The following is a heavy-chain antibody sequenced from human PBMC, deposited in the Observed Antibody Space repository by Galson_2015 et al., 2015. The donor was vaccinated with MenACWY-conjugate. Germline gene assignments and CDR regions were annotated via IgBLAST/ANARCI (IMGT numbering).Heavy chain of an antibody. V-gene: IGHV3-23*01. CDR2: ITGSGGRT. CDR1: GFTFSSYA. D-gene: IGHD3-10*01. CDR3: AKTNSMGRGAPSRGYFDD. J-gene: IGHJ4*02. Sequence: SLRLSCAASGFTFSSYAMSWVRRAPGKGLEWVSAITGSGGRTYYADSVKGRFTISRDNSKNTLYLQMNSLRAEDTAVYYCAKTNSMGRGAPSRGYFDDWGQGTLVTVSS.